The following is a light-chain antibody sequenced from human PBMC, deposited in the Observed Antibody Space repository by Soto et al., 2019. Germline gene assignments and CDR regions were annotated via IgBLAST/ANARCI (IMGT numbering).Light chain of an antibody. CDR2: DVI. J-gene: IGLJ2*01. Sequence: QSALTQPASVSGSPGQSITISCTGTSSDVGVYNYVSWYQQHPGKAPKLMIYDVINRPSGVSYRFSGSKSGNTASLTISGLQAEDEADYYCSSYTSSRTLFGGGTKVTVL. V-gene: IGLV2-14*03. CDR3: SSYTSSRTL. CDR1: SSDVGVYNY.